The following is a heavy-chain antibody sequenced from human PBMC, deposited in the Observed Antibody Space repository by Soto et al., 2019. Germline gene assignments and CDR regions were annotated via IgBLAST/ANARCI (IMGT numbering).Heavy chain of an antibody. V-gene: IGHV3-7*03. Sequence: EVQLVESGGGLVQPGGSLRLSCAASGFTFSSYWMSWVRQAPGKGLEWVANIKQDGSEKYYVDSVKGRFTISRDNAKNSLYLQMNSLRAEDTAVYYCARENYYDSGKDGMDVWGQGTTVTVSS. J-gene: IGHJ6*02. CDR3: ARENYYDSGKDGMDV. CDR1: GFTFSSYW. CDR2: IKQDGSEK. D-gene: IGHD3-10*01.